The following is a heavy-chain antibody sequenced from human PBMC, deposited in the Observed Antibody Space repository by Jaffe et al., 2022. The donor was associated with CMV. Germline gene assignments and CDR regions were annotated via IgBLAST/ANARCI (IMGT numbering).Heavy chain of an antibody. CDR2: IRSKAYGGTT. CDR3: TRRECGGSCYYYYYYMDV. V-gene: IGHV3-49*04. CDR1: GFTFGDYA. Sequence: EVQLVESGGGLVQPGRSLRLSCTASGFTFGDYAMSWVRQAPGKGLEWVGFIRSKAYGGTTEYAASVKGRFTISRDDSKSIAYLQMNSLKTEDTAVYYCTRRECGGSCYYYYYYMDVWGKGTTVTVSS. J-gene: IGHJ6*03. D-gene: IGHD2-15*01.